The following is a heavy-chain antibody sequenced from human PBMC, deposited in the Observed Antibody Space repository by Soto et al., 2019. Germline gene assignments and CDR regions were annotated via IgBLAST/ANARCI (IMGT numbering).Heavy chain of an antibody. CDR3: AKDPYYYYYGMDV. CDR2: ISYDGSNK. J-gene: IGHJ6*02. V-gene: IGHV3-30*18. Sequence: GGSLRLSCAASGFTFSSYGMHWVRQAPGKGLEWVAVISYDGSNKYYADSVKGRFTISRDNSKNTLYLQMNSLRAEDTAVYYCAKDPYYYYYGMDVWGQGTTVTVSS. CDR1: GFTFSSYG.